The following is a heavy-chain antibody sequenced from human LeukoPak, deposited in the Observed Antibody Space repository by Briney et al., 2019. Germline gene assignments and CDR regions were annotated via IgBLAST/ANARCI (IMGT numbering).Heavy chain of an antibody. V-gene: IGHV3-30*02. Sequence: GGSLRLSCAASGFVFRSYAMHWFRQAPGKGLEWVAFTRYDGINKYYADSVKGRFTISRDNSKNTLYLQMDSLRVEDTAVYYCVKIQSGFCSSTSCFVTFDIWGQGTKVPVFS. CDR2: TRYDGINK. J-gene: IGHJ3*02. CDR3: VKIQSGFCSSTSCFVTFDI. CDR1: GFVFRSYA. D-gene: IGHD2-2*01.